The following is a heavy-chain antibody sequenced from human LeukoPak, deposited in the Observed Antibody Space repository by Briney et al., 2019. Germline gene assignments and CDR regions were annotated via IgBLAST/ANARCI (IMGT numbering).Heavy chain of an antibody. CDR1: GGSFSGYY. CDR2: INHSGSS. V-gene: IGHV4-34*01. D-gene: IGHD2-2*01. Sequence: SETLSLTCAVYGGSFSGYYWSWIRQPPGKGLEWIGGINHSGSSNYNPSLKSRVTISVDTSKNQFSLKMSSVTAADTAVYYCARGPWYCSSTRCSSSGFDYWGQGTLVTVSS. J-gene: IGHJ4*02. CDR3: ARGPWYCSSTRCSSSGFDY.